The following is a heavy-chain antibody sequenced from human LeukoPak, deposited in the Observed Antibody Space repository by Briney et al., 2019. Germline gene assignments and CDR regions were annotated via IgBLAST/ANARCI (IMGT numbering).Heavy chain of an antibody. CDR2: ITPSGGT. CDR1: GYTFTSYA. J-gene: IGHJ4*02. Sequence: ASVKVSCKASGYTFTSYAMHWVRQAPGQGLERMGRITPSGGTNYPQKFQGRVAITRDTSITTAYMDLSRLTSDDTAVYYCARDRYGDGFAHFDYWGQGALVTVSS. V-gene: IGHV1-2*06. CDR3: ARDRYGDGFAHFDY. D-gene: IGHD5-24*01.